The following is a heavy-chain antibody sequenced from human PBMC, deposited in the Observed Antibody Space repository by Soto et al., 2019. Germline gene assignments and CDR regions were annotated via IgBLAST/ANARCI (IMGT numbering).Heavy chain of an antibody. CDR3: ARRDCSSTSCYFSGSNWFDP. Sequence: ASVKVSCKASGYTFTSYGISWVRQAPGQGLEWMGWISAYNGNTNYAQKLQGRVTMTTDTSTSTAYMELRSLRSDDTAVYYCARRDCSSTSCYFSGSNWFDPWGQGTLVTAPQ. V-gene: IGHV1-18*01. CDR1: GYTFTSYG. J-gene: IGHJ5*02. D-gene: IGHD2-2*01. CDR2: ISAYNGNT.